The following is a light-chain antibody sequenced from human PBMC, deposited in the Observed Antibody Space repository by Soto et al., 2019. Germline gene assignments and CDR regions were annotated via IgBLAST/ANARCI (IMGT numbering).Light chain of an antibody. CDR1: QSVSSY. J-gene: IGKJ2*01. CDR3: QQRSNWPPEGT. V-gene: IGKV3-11*01. Sequence: ETVLTQSPATLSLSPGERATLSCRASQSVSSYLAWYQQKPGQAPRLLIYDASNRATGTPARFSGSGSGTDFTLTISSLEPEDFAVYYCQQRSNWPPEGTFGQGTKLEIK. CDR2: DAS.